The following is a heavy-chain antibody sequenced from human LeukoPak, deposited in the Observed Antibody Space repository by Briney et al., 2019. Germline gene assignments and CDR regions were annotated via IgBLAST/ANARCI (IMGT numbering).Heavy chain of an antibody. V-gene: IGHV3-66*02. CDR3: ARDSSYDY. CDR2: IYSGGST. Sequence: GGSLRLSCAASGFTVSSTDMGWVRQAPGKGLEWVSVIYSGGSTYYADYVMGRFTISRDNSKNTLYLQMNRLRAEATAVYYCARDSSYDYWGQGTLVTVSS. CDR1: GFTVSSTD. D-gene: IGHD6-6*01. J-gene: IGHJ4*02.